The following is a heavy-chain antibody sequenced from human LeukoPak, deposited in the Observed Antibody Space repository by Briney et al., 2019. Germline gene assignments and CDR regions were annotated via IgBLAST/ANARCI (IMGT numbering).Heavy chain of an antibody. V-gene: IGHV3-7*01. CDR1: GFTFSNYW. CDR3: ACWRQLGY. J-gene: IGHJ4*02. Sequence: GGSLRLSCAASGFTFSNYWMSWVRQAPGKGLEWVANIKEDGREKYYVDSVKGRFTISRDNARNSLYLQMYSLRAEDTAVYYCACWRQLGYWGQGTLVTVSS. D-gene: IGHD6-13*01. CDR2: IKEDGREK.